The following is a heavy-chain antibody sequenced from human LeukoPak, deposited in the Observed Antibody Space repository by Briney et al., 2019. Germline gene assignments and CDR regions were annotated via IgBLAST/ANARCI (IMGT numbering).Heavy chain of an antibody. J-gene: IGHJ5*02. CDR3: ATTRYCSSTSCRGYNWFDP. CDR2: IKQDGSEK. Sequence: GGSLRLSCAASGFTFSSYWMSWVRQALGKGLEWVANIKQDGSEKYYVDSVKGRFTISRDNAENSLYLQMNSLRAEDTAVYYCATTRYCSSTSCRGYNWFDPWGQGTLVTVSS. CDR1: GFTFSSYW. D-gene: IGHD2-2*01. V-gene: IGHV3-7*01.